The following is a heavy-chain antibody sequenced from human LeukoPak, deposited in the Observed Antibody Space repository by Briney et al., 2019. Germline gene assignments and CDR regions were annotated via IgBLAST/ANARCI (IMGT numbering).Heavy chain of an antibody. CDR2: IFNSVIT. Sequence: PSETLSLTCTVSGGSISSYYWSWIRQPPGKGLEWIGYIFNSVITNYDPSLTSRVTISVDTSKNQFSLKLSSATAADTAMYFCARGIFTYASSGRATAIRVPADLPGSGGSFYSYYMDVWGKGTTVTVSS. D-gene: IGHD2-21*01. CDR3: ARGIFTYASSGRATAIRVPADLPGSGGSFYSYYMDV. CDR1: GGSISSYY. J-gene: IGHJ6*03. V-gene: IGHV4-59*01.